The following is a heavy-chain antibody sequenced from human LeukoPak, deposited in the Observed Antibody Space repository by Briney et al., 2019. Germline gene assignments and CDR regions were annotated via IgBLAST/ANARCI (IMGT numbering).Heavy chain of an antibody. Sequence: GGSLRLSCAASGFTFNNYAMSWVRQAPRKGLEWVSSVSGSGVRTYYADSVKGRFTISRDNSKNALYLQMNSLRAEDTAVYYCAKSSIAAVFDYWGQGTLVTVSS. CDR1: GFTFNNYA. CDR3: AKSSIAAVFDY. D-gene: IGHD6-13*01. CDR2: VSGSGVRT. V-gene: IGHV3-23*01. J-gene: IGHJ4*02.